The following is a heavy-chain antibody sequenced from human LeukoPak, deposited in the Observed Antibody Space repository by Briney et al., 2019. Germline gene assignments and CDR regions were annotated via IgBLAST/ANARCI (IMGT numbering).Heavy chain of an antibody. D-gene: IGHD2-15*01. CDR3: AGGKPSGIGRGWWFDP. V-gene: IGHV4-34*01. J-gene: IGHJ5*02. CDR2: INHSGST. Sequence: PSETLSLTCAVYGGSFSGYYWSWIRQPPGKGLEWIGEINHSGSTNYNPSLKSRVTISVDTSKNQFSLKLSSVTAADTAVYYCAGGKPSGIGRGWWFDPWGQGTLVTVSS. CDR1: GGSFSGYY.